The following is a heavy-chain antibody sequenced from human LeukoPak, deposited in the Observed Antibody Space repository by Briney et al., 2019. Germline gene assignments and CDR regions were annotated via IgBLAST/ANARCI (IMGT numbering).Heavy chain of an antibody. J-gene: IGHJ4*02. V-gene: IGHV3-23*01. D-gene: IGHD1-26*01. CDR2: IRGSGDNT. Sequence: GGSLRLSCAASGFTFSSYGMTWVRQAPGKGLEGVSGIRGSGDNTWYADSVKGRFTISRDNSKKTLDLQMHSLRAEDTAVYYCAKAGGSGSYLGYWGQGTLVTVSS. CDR3: AKAGGSGSYLGY. CDR1: GFTFSSYG.